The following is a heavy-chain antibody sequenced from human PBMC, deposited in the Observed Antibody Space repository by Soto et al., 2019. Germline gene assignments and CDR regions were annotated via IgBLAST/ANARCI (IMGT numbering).Heavy chain of an antibody. CDR1: GGSISSGDYY. D-gene: IGHD1-20*01. CDR2: IYYSGST. CDR3: ARAGVFNSGGSDAFDI. Sequence: QVQLQESGPGLVKPSQTLSLTCTVSGGSISSGDYYWSWIRQPPGKGLEWIGYIYYSGSTYYNPSHKSRVTISVDTSKHQFSLKLSSVTAADTAVYYCARAGVFNSGGSDAFDIWGQGTMVTVSS. J-gene: IGHJ3*02. V-gene: IGHV4-30-4*01.